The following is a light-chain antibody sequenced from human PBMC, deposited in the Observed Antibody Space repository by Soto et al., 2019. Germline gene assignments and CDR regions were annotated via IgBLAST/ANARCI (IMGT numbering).Light chain of an antibody. CDR3: QQRSNWPLT. J-gene: IGKJ4*01. CDR1: QSVSSH. CDR2: AAS. V-gene: IGKV3-11*01. Sequence: EIVLTQSPATLSLSPGERATLSCRASQSVSSHLAWYQQKPGQAPRLLIYAASNRATGIPARFSGAGSGTQFALTVSSLEPEDFAVYYCQQRSNWPLTFGGGTKVEIK.